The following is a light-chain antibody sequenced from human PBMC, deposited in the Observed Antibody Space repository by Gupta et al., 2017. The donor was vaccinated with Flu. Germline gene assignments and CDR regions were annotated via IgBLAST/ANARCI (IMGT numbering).Light chain of an antibody. V-gene: IGKV2-28*01. Sequence: DIVMTQSPLSLPVTPGEPASISCRSSQSLLYSNGNNYLDWYLQKPGQSPQLLIYLGSNRASGVPDRFSGSGPGTDFTLRINRVEAEDVGVYYCMQSLQTPPTFGQGTKVEIK. CDR3: MQSLQTPPT. CDR1: QSLLYSNGNNY. CDR2: LGS. J-gene: IGKJ1*01.